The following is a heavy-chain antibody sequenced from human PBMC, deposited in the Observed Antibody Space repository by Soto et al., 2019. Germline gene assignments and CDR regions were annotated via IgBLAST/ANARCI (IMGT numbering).Heavy chain of an antibody. CDR3: ARTRAWRYCSGGSCSYFDY. V-gene: IGHV3-53*01. J-gene: IGHJ4*02. Sequence: GGSLRLSCAASGFTVSSNYMSWVRQAPGKGLEWVSVIYSGGSTYYADSVKGRFTISRDNSKNTLYLQMNSLRAEDTAVYYCARTRAWRYCSGGSCSYFDYWGQGTLVTVSS. CDR2: IYSGGST. CDR1: GFTVSSNY. D-gene: IGHD2-15*01.